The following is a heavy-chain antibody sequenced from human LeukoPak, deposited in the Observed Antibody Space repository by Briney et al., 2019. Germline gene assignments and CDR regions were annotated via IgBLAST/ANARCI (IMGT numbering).Heavy chain of an antibody. Sequence: ASVKVSRKASGYTFTSYGISWVRQAPGQGLEWMGWISAYNGNTKYAQKLQGRVTMTTDTSTSTAYMELRSLRSDDTAVYYCARDQHDYGDPFAYYYMDVWGKGTTVTVSS. CDR2: ISAYNGNT. D-gene: IGHD4-17*01. V-gene: IGHV1-18*01. CDR3: ARDQHDYGDPFAYYYMDV. J-gene: IGHJ6*03. CDR1: GYTFTSYG.